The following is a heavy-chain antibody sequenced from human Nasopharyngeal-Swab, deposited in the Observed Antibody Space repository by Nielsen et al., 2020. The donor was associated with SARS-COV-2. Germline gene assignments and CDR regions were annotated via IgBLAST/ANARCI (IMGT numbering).Heavy chain of an antibody. CDR2: IYYSGST. CDR1: GCSISSSSYY. D-gene: IGHD3-10*01. CDR3: AREGGRGGIWNYYYYYMDV. Sequence: SETLSLTCTVSGCSISSSSYYWGWIRQPPGKGLEWIGSIYYSGSTYYNPSLKSRVTISVETSKNQFSLKLSSVTAAETAVYYCAREGGRGGIWNYYYYYMDVWGKGTTVTVSS. V-gene: IGHV4-39*07. J-gene: IGHJ6*03.